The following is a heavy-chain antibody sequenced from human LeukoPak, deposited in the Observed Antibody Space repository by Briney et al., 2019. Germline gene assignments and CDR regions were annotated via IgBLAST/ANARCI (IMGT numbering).Heavy chain of an antibody. CDR2: INPNSGGT. CDR1: GYTFTGYY. CDR3: AREGPRNYDFWGGPPYYYYSMDV. Sequence: ASVKVSCKASGYTFTGYYMHWVRQAPGQGLEWMGWINPNSGGTNYAQKFQGRVTMTRDTSISTAYMELSRLRPDDTAVYYCAREGPRNYDFWGGPPYYYYSMDVWAKGPRSPSP. J-gene: IGHJ6*03. V-gene: IGHV1-2*02. D-gene: IGHD3-3*01.